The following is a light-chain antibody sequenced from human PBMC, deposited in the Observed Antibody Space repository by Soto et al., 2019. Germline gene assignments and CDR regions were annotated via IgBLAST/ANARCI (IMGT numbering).Light chain of an antibody. V-gene: IGKV3-11*01. CDR2: DAS. J-gene: IGKJ4*01. Sequence: EIVLTQSPATLSLSPGERATLSCRASQRVSSYLAWYQQKPGQAPRLLIYDASNRATGIPARFSGSGSGTDFTLTISSLEPEDFAVYYCQQRSNWPPVTFGGGTKVDIK. CDR3: QQRSNWPPVT. CDR1: QRVSSY.